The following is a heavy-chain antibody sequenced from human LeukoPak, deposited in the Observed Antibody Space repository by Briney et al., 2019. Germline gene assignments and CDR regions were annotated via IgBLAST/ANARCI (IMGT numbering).Heavy chain of an antibody. D-gene: IGHD1-26*01. V-gene: IGHV4-61*02. CDR1: GGSISSGSYY. CDR2: IYTSGST. CDR3: ARDSLIGAWFDP. Sequence: SETLSLTCTVSGGSISSGSYYWSWIRQPAGKGLEWIGRIYTSGSTNYNPSLKSRVTISVDTSKNQFSLKLSSVTAADTAVYYCARDSLIGAWFDPGGQGTLVTVSS. J-gene: IGHJ5*02.